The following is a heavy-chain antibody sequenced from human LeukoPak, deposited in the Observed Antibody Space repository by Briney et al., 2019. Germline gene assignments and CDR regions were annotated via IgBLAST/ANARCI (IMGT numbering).Heavy chain of an antibody. CDR3: ARGGSQGAFDI. V-gene: IGHV3-48*01. D-gene: IGHD3-16*01. CDR2: ISSSSSTI. CDR1: GFTFSSYS. Sequence: QTGGSLRLSCAASGFTFSSYSMNWVRQAPGKGLEWVSYISSSSSTIYYADSVKGRFTISRDNAKNSLYLQMNSLRSEDTAVYYCARGGSQGAFDIWGQGTMVTVSS. J-gene: IGHJ3*02.